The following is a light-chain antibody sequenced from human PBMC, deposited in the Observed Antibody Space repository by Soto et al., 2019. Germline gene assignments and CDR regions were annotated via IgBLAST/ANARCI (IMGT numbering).Light chain of an antibody. CDR2: EVT. CDR1: SSDVGGYNY. Sequence: QSVLTQPASVSGSPGQSITISCTGTSSDVGGYNYVSWSQQHPGKAPKLVIYEVTNRPSGVSNRFSGSRSGNTASLTISGLQAEDEADYYCSSYTDSSNYVFGTGTKLTVL. V-gene: IGLV2-14*01. J-gene: IGLJ1*01. CDR3: SSYTDSSNYV.